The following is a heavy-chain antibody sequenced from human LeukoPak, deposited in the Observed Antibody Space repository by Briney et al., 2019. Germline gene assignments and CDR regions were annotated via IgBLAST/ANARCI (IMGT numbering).Heavy chain of an antibody. V-gene: IGHV1-2*02. Sequence: GASVKVSCKASGYTFTGYYMHWVRQAPGQGLEWMGWINPNSGGTNYAQKFQGRVTMTRDTSISTAYMELSRLRSDDTAVYYRARGNWGYCSSTSCYVWFDPWGQGTLVTVSS. J-gene: IGHJ5*02. CDR2: INPNSGGT. CDR3: ARGNWGYCSSTSCYVWFDP. CDR1: GYTFTGYY. D-gene: IGHD2-2*01.